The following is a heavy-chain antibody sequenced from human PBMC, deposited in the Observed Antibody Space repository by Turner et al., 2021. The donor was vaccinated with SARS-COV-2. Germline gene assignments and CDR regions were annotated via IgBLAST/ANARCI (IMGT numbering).Heavy chain of an antibody. Sequence: QVQLVESGGGVVQPGRSLRLSCAASGFPFSRYGMHWVRQAPGKGLEWVAVIWYDGSNKFYADSLRGRFTISRDNSKNTLYLQMNSLRAEDTAMYYCARDDLDPDYGFHFDYWGQGTLVTVSS. CDR1: GFPFSRYG. V-gene: IGHV3-33*01. J-gene: IGHJ4*02. D-gene: IGHD4-17*01. CDR3: ARDDLDPDYGFHFDY. CDR2: IWYDGSNK.